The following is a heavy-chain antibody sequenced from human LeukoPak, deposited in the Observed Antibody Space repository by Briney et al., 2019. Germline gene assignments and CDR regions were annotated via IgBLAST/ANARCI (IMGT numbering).Heavy chain of an antibody. CDR2: ILFDGSNE. CDR1: GFTFSSNG. J-gene: IGHJ4*02. CDR3: AKTGYSGSAYGTWYFDY. Sequence: PGGSLRLSCATSGFTFSSNGLRWVRQAPGKGLGWVAFILFDGSNEYYTYSVKGRFTIFRDNSKNTLYLQMNSLRTEDTAEYYCAKTGYSGSAYGTWYFDYWGQGTLVTVSS. D-gene: IGHD5-12*01. V-gene: IGHV3-30*02.